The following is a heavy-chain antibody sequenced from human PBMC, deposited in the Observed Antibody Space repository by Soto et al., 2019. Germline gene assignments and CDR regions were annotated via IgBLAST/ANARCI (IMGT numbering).Heavy chain of an antibody. J-gene: IGHJ6*02. Sequence: GGSLRLSCAASGFTFSSYAMHWVRQAPGKGLEWVAVISYDGSNKYYADSVKGRFTISRDNSKNTLYLQMNSLRAEDTAVYYCARDSEGERYYYYYGMDVWGQGTTVTVSS. CDR2: ISYDGSNK. CDR3: ARDSEGERYYYYYGMDV. V-gene: IGHV3-30-3*01. CDR1: GFTFSSYA.